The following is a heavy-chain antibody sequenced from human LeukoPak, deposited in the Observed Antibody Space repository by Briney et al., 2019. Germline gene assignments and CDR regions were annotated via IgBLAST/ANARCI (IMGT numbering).Heavy chain of an antibody. CDR3: ARGYANFDY. CDR1: GGSISSYY. D-gene: IGHD2-2*01. V-gene: IGHV4-59*08. Sequence: SETLSLTCTVSGGSISSYYWSWIRQPPGKGLEWIGYIYYSGSTNYNPSLKSRVTISVDTSKKQFSLKLRSVTAADTAVYYCARGYANFDYWGQGTLVTVFS. CDR2: IYYSGST. J-gene: IGHJ4*02.